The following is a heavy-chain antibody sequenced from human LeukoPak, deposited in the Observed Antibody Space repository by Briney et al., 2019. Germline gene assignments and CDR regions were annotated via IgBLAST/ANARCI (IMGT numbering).Heavy chain of an antibody. Sequence: SETLSLTCAVYGGSFSGYYWSWIRQPPGKGLEWIGEINHSGSTNYNPSLKSRVTISVDTSKNQFSLKPSSVTAADTAVYYCARGAIAAAGTEWFDPWGQGTLVTVSS. V-gene: IGHV4-34*01. CDR2: INHSGST. CDR3: ARGAIAAAGTEWFDP. D-gene: IGHD6-13*01. CDR1: GGSFSGYY. J-gene: IGHJ5*02.